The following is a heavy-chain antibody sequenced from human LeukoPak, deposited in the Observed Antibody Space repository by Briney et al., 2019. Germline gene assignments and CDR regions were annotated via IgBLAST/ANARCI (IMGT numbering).Heavy chain of an antibody. CDR3: ARPYYDFWSGYYTGSLYGGYGMDV. J-gene: IGHJ6*02. Sequence: GASVKVSCKASGYTFTSYDINWVRQATGQGLEWMGIINPSGGSTSYAQKFQGRVTMTRDTSTSTVYMELSSLRSEDTAVYYCARPYYDFWSGYYTGSLYGGYGMDVWGQGTTVTVSS. CDR1: GYTFTSYD. V-gene: IGHV1-46*01. CDR2: INPSGGST. D-gene: IGHD3-3*01.